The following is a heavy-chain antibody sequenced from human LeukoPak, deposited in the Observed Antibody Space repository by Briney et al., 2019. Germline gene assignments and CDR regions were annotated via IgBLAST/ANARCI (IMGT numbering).Heavy chain of an antibody. J-gene: IGHJ4*02. D-gene: IGHD2-15*01. CDR3: ARDRPTGRSRGVVVQ. CDR1: GFTFDTYA. Sequence: PGGSLRLSCAASGFTFDTYAMTWVRQAPGKRLEWVSSISSGGTYIYYAESVRGRSTISRDNTKNFLYLQLSTLRVEDTAVYYCARDRPTGRSRGVVVQWGQGTLVTVSS. CDR2: ISSGGTYI. V-gene: IGHV3-21*01.